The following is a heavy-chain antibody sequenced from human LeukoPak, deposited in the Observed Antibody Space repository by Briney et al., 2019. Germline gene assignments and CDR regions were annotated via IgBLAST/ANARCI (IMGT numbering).Heavy chain of an antibody. CDR2: INWNGDGT. Sequence: PGGSLRLSCAASGFTLDDYGMSWVRQVPGKGLEWISGINWNGDGTGYADSVKGRFTISRDNAKNSLYLQMDSLRAEDTALYYCARLGRPDYYFHYSMDVWGKRTTVTV. J-gene: IGHJ6*03. CDR3: ARLGRPDYYFHYSMDV. D-gene: IGHD1-26*01. V-gene: IGHV3-20*04. CDR1: GFTLDDYG.